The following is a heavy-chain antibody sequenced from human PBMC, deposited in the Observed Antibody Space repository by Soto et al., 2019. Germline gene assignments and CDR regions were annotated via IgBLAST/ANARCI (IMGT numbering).Heavy chain of an antibody. CDR1: GGSISSVDYY. J-gene: IGHJ4*02. D-gene: IGHD2-21*02. V-gene: IGHV4-30-4*01. CDR2: IYYSGST. CDR3: ARVLAYCGGDCYFAPYYFDY. Sequence: QVQLQESGPGLVKPSQTLSLTCTVSGGSISSVDYYWSWIRQPPGKGLEWIGYIYYSGSTYYNPYLKSRVTISVDTSKNQFSLKLSSVTAADTAVYYCARVLAYCGGDCYFAPYYFDYWGQGTLVTVSS.